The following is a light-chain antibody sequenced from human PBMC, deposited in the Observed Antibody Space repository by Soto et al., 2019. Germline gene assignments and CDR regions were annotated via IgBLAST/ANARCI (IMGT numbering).Light chain of an antibody. Sequence: EIVLTQSPGTLSLSPGERATLSCRASQSVSSSYLAWYQQKPGQAPRLLIYGASSRATGIPDRFSGSGSGTDFTLTISRLEPEDFAVYYCQQYGSSPTFGGGTNVDI. CDR1: QSVSSSY. J-gene: IGKJ4*01. CDR2: GAS. CDR3: QQYGSSPT. V-gene: IGKV3-20*01.